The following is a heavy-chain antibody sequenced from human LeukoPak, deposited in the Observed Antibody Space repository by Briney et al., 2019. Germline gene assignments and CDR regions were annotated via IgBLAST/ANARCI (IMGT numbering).Heavy chain of an antibody. CDR2: INHSGST. CDR3: ARDNRYSGYESGLYYYYYMDV. J-gene: IGHJ6*03. CDR1: GGSFSGYY. V-gene: IGHV4-34*01. D-gene: IGHD5-12*01. Sequence: SETLSLTCAVYGGSFSGYYWSWIRQPPGKGLEWIGEINHSGSTNHNPSLKSRVTISVDTSKNQFSLKLSSVTAADTAVYYCARDNRYSGYESGLYYYYYMDVWGKGTTVTVSS.